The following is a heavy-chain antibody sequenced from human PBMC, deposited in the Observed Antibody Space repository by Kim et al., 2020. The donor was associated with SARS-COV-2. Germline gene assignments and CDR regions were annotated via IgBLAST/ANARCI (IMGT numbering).Heavy chain of an antibody. CDR1: GFTFSSYG. Sequence: GGSLRLSCAASGFTFSSYGMHWVRQAPGKGLEWVAVISYDGSNKYYADAVKGRFTISRDNSKNTLYLQMNSLRAEDTAVYYCAKKVGHEDWGQGTLVTVSS. V-gene: IGHV3-30*18. CDR2: ISYDGSNK. CDR3: AKKVGHED. D-gene: IGHD3-3*01. J-gene: IGHJ4*02.